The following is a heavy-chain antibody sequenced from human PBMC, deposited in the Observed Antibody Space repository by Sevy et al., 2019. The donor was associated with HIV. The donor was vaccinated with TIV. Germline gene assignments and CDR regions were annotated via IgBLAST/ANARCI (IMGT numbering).Heavy chain of an antibody. D-gene: IGHD2-8*01. CDR3: AREGCTKPHDY. CDR1: GFTFSKYS. Sequence: GGSLRLSCAASGFTFSKYSMSWVRQPPGKGLEWVSTLSFGCGETKYADSVKGRFTISRDNSKSSVDLQMNNLRPEDTAVYYCAREGCTKPHDYWGQGTLVTAAS. V-gene: IGHV3-23*01. CDR2: LSFGCGET. J-gene: IGHJ4*02.